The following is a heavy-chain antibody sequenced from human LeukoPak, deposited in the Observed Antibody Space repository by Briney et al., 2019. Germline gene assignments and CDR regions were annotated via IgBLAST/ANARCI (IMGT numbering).Heavy chain of an antibody. V-gene: IGHV3-23*01. CDR1: GFTFSSYA. J-gene: IGHJ3*02. D-gene: IGHD5-18*01. CDR3: AKDLKIAIHAFDI. Sequence: GGSLRLSCAASGFTFSSYAMSWVRQAPGKGLEWVSAISGSGGSTYYADSVKGRFTISRGNSKNTLYLQMNSLRAEDTAVYYCAKDLKIAIHAFDIWGQGTMVTVSS. CDR2: ISGSGGST.